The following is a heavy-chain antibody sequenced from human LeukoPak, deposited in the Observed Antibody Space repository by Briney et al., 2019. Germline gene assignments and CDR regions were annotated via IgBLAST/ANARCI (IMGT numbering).Heavy chain of an antibody. J-gene: IGHJ4*02. CDR1: GFSFSNYA. CDR3: VKDLLGYCSSTSCYATGPFDY. V-gene: IGHV3-64D*09. D-gene: IGHD2-2*01. CDR2: ISTNGGHT. Sequence: GGSLRLSCSASGFSFSNYAMHWVRQAPGKGLEYVSAISTNGGHTYYADSVQGRFTISRDDSMNTLYLQMSSLRAEDTALYYCVKDLLGYCSSTSCYATGPFDYWGQGTLVTVSS.